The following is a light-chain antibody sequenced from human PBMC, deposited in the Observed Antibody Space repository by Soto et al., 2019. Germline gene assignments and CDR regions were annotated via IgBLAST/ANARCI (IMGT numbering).Light chain of an antibody. J-gene: IGKJ1*01. V-gene: IGKV1-5*03. Sequence: DIQMTQSPSTLSASVGDRVTITCRASQSISSWLAWYQQKPGKAPKLLIYKASSLESGVPSRFSGSGSGTEFTLTISSLQPDHLATYYCQQYNSYWTFGQGTKVEIK. CDR2: KAS. CDR1: QSISSW. CDR3: QQYNSYWT.